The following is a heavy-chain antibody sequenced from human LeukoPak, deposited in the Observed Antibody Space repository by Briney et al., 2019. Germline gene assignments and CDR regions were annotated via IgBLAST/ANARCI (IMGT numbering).Heavy chain of an antibody. CDR2: INPDGSTT. CDR3: ATETIGRHYDY. Sequence: GGSLRLSCAASGFTFSDYWLHWVRHAPGKGLVWVSIINPDGSTTSYADSVKGRFTISRDNAKNTLYLQMNSLRAEDTAVYYCATETIGRHYDYWGQGTLLTVSS. CDR1: GFTFSDYW. D-gene: IGHD1-14*01. V-gene: IGHV3-74*01. J-gene: IGHJ4*02.